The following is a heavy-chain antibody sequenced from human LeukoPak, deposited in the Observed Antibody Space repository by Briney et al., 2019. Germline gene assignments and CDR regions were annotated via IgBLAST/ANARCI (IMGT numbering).Heavy chain of an antibody. Sequence: ESLKISCKGSGYSFTSYWIGWVRQMPGKGLEWMGIIYPGDSDTRYSPSFQGQVTISADKSISTAYLQWSSLKASDTAMYYCASLAYCGGDCYPYYFDYWGQGTLVTVSS. V-gene: IGHV5-51*01. D-gene: IGHD2-21*02. J-gene: IGHJ4*02. CDR3: ASLAYCGGDCYPYYFDY. CDR2: IYPGDSDT. CDR1: GYSFTSYW.